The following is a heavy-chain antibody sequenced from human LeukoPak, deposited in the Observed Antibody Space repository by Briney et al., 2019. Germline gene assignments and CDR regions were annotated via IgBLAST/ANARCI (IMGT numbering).Heavy chain of an antibody. CDR2: ISGSGDSS. J-gene: IGHJ3*02. V-gene: IGHV3-23*01. D-gene: IGHD3-10*01. CDR1: GFTFSSYA. CDR3: ARDIKRNDAFDI. Sequence: PGGSLRLSCAASGFTFSSYAMSWVRQAPGKGLGWVSSISGSGDSSYYADSVKGRFTISRDNSKNTLYLQMNSLRAEDTAVYYCARDIKRNDAFDIWGQGTMVTVSS.